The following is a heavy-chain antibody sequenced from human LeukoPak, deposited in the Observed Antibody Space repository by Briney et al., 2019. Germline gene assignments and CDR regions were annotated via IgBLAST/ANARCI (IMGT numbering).Heavy chain of an antibody. CDR2: INPSGDNT. J-gene: IGHJ4*02. CDR1: GYTFTNNF. CDR3: ATVPYSSGWYFDY. D-gene: IGHD6-19*01. Sequence: ASVKVSCKASGYTFTNNFMHWVRQAPGQGLEWMGIINPSGDNTWYAQKFQGRVTMTEDTSTDTAYMELSSLRSEDTAVYYCATVPYSSGWYFDYWGQGTLVTVSS. V-gene: IGHV1-46*01.